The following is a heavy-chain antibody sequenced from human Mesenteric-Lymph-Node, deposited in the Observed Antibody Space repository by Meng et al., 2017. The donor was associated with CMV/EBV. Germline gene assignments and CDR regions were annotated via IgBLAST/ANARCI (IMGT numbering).Heavy chain of an antibody. CDR2: IQGGDSDT. D-gene: IGHD3-3*01. J-gene: IGHJ4*02. CDR3: ARYYDFWGGSANVYYFDY. Sequence: GESLKISCAASGFTFSRYAMSWVRQAPGKGLEWVSTIQGGDSDTYYADSVKGRFTISRANSYNTLFLQMNSLRAEDTAVYYCARYYDFWGGSANVYYFDYWGQGTLVTVSS. CDR1: GFTFSRYA. V-gene: IGHV3-23*03.